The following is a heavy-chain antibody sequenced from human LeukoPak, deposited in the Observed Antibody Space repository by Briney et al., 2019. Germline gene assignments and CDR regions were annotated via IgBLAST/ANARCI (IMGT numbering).Heavy chain of an antibody. CDR2: ISGSGGST. CDR3: ASNAKYSSWYYYYYMDV. Sequence: GGSLRLSCAASGFTFSSYGMSWVRQAPGKGLEWVSAISGSGGSTYYADSVKGRFTISRDNSKNTLYLQMNSLRAEDTAVYYCASNAKYSSWYYYYYMDVWGKGTTVTVSS. V-gene: IGHV3-23*01. CDR1: GFTFSSYG. D-gene: IGHD6-6*01. J-gene: IGHJ6*03.